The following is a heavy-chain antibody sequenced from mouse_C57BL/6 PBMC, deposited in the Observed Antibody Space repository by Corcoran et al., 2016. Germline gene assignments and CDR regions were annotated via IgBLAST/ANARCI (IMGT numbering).Heavy chain of an antibody. Sequence: EVQLQQSGPELVKPGASVKISCKASGYMFTDYYMNWVKQSHGKSLEWIGDINPNNGGTSYNQKFKGKATLTVDKSSSTAYMELRSLTSEDSAVYYCARSYYSNLRGYFDVWGTGTTVTVSS. CDR3: ARSYYSNLRGYFDV. CDR2: INPNNGGT. J-gene: IGHJ1*03. CDR1: GYMFTDYY. D-gene: IGHD2-5*01. V-gene: IGHV1-26*01.